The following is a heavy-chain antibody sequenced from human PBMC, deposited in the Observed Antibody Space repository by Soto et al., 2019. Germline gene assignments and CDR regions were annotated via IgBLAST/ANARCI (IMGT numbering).Heavy chain of an antibody. CDR3: ATGGNSRTDAFDF. D-gene: IGHD1-1*01. CDR1: GYTFTSYY. V-gene: IGHV1-46*01. J-gene: IGHJ3*01. CDR2: INPSDGGT. Sequence: QLVQSGAEVKKPGASVKVSCKASGYTFTSYYVHWVRQASGQGLAWMGIINPSDGGTNYAQKFRGRVTLTRDTSTSTVYMELTSLRSEDTAVYYCATGGNSRTDAFDFWGQGTNVTVSS.